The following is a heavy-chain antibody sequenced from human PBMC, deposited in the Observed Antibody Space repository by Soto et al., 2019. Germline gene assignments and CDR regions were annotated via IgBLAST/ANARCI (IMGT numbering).Heavy chain of an antibody. Sequence: QVQLQQWGAGLLKPSETLSLTCAVYGGSFRGYHWSWIRQPPGKGLEWIGEINHSGSTNYHPSLTSPVTISLDTSKNQFSLKLSSVTAADTAVYYCARWVTMVRGLTANYYYYYMDVWGKGTTVTVSS. CDR1: GGSFRGYH. J-gene: IGHJ6*03. D-gene: IGHD3-10*01. CDR3: ARWVTMVRGLTANYYYYYMDV. V-gene: IGHV4-34*01. CDR2: INHSGST.